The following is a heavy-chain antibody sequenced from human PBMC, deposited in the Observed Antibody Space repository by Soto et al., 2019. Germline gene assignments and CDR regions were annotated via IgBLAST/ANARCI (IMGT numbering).Heavy chain of an antibody. J-gene: IGHJ4*02. Sequence: QITLKESGPTLVTPTQTLTLTCSFSGFSLSTVGVGVGWIRQPPGKALEWLALIYWDDDTRYSPSLKSRLTITKDTSKNRVVLTMTNMDPVDTATYYCAHRPSGGHSILHYWGQGTLVTVSS. CDR2: IYWDDDT. CDR1: GFSLSTVGVG. D-gene: IGHD2-21*02. CDR3: AHRPSGGHSILHY. V-gene: IGHV2-5*02.